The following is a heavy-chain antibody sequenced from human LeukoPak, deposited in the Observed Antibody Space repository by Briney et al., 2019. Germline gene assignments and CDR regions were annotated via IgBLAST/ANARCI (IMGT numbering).Heavy chain of an antibody. Sequence: SETLSLTCTVSGGSISSSNYYWGWIRQPPGKGLEWIGYIFNSGSTYYNPSLKSRFTISVDTSKNHFSLNLSSVTGADTAIYYCARVFEYSSSSEYFYYYMDVWGKGTTVAVSS. CDR1: GGSISSSNYY. CDR2: IFNSGST. V-gene: IGHV4-39*02. J-gene: IGHJ6*03. CDR3: ARVFEYSSSSEYFYYYMDV. D-gene: IGHD6-6*01.